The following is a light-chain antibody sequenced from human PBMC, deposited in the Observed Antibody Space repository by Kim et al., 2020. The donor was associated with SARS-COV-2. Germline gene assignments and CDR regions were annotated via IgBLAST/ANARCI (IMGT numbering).Light chain of an antibody. J-gene: IGLJ1*01. Sequence: SQGQTASITGSGDKLGDKYAFWYHQKPGQSPVLVIYQDSKRPSGIPARFSGSNSGNTATLTISGTQAMDEADYYCQAWDSSTAYVFGTGTKVTVL. CDR3: QAWDSSTAYV. V-gene: IGLV3-1*01. CDR2: QDS. CDR1: KLGDKY.